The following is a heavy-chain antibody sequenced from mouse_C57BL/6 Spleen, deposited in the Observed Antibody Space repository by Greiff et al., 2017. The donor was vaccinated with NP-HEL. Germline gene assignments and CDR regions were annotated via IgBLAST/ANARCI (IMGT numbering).Heavy chain of an antibody. CDR2: IDPSDSYT. V-gene: IGHV1-59*01. Sequence: QVQLQQPGAELVRPGTSVKLSCKASGYTFTSYWMHWVKQRPGQGLEWIGVIDPSDSYTNYNQKFKGKATLTVDTSSSTAYMQLSSLTSEDSAVYYCARWLLRNYFDYWGQGTTLTVSS. CDR1: GYTFTSYW. D-gene: IGHD2-3*01. J-gene: IGHJ2*01. CDR3: ARWLLRNYFDY.